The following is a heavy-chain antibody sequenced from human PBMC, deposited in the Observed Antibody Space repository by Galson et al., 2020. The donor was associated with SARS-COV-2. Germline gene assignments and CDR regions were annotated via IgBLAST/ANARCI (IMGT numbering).Heavy chain of an antibody. V-gene: IGHV1-69*13. CDR3: ARDALSSGWYEDI. Sequence: SVKVSCKASGGTFSSYAISWVQQAPGQGLEWMGGIIPIFGTANYAQKFQGRVTITADESTSTAYMELSSLRSEDTAVYYCARDALSSGWYEDIWGQGTMVTVSS. J-gene: IGHJ3*02. CDR2: IIPIFGTA. CDR1: GGTFSSYA. D-gene: IGHD6-19*01.